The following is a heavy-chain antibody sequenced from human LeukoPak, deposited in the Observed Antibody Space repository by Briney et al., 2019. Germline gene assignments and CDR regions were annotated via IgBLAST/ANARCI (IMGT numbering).Heavy chain of an antibody. V-gene: IGHV3-21*01. Sequence: GGSLRLSCAASGFTFSSYSMNWVRQAPGKGLEWVSSISSSSSYIYYADSVKGRFTISRDNAKNSLYLQMNSLRAEDTALYYCAREGRAYCGGDCYSAVYNWFDPWGQGTLVTVSS. CDR2: ISSSSSYI. CDR1: GFTFSSYS. J-gene: IGHJ5*02. CDR3: AREGRAYCGGDCYSAVYNWFDP. D-gene: IGHD2-21*02.